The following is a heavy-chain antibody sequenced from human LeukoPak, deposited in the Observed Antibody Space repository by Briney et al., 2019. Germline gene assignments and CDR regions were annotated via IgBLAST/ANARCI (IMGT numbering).Heavy chain of an antibody. CDR1: GFTFSSYA. Sequence: GGSLRLSCAASGFTFSSYAMHWVRQAPGKGLEWVAVMSYDGSNKYYADSVKGRFTISRDNSKNTLYLQMNSLRAEDTAVYYCARDRAMAKYYFDYWGQGTLVTVSS. CDR2: MSYDGSNK. CDR3: ARDRAMAKYYFDY. D-gene: IGHD5-18*01. J-gene: IGHJ4*02. V-gene: IGHV3-30-3*01.